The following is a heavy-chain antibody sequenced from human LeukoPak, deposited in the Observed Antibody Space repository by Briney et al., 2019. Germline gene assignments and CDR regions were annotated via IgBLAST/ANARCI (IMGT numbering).Heavy chain of an antibody. V-gene: IGHV3-33*06. J-gene: IGHJ4*02. CDR3: AKEDVTMVTPDY. CDR1: GFNFSSYG. Sequence: GGSLRLSCAASGFNFSSYGMHWVRQAPGKGLEWVAVIWYDGNKKYYADSVKGRFTISRDNSKNTLYVQMNSLRAEDTAVYYCAKEDVTMVTPDYWGQGTLVTVSS. D-gene: IGHD3-10*01. CDR2: IWYDGNKK.